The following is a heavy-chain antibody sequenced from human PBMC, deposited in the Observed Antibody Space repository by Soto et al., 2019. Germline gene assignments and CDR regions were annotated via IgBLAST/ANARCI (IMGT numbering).Heavy chain of an antibody. CDR3: ARILGREPNFDY. CDR2: IYYSGST. V-gene: IGHV4-39*01. D-gene: IGHD1-26*01. J-gene: IGHJ4*02. Sequence: SETLSLTCTVSGGSISSSSYYWGWIRQPPGKGLEWIGSIYYSGSTYYNPSLKSRVTISVDTSKNQFSLKLSSVTAADTAVYYCARILGREPNFDYWGQGTLVTVSS. CDR1: GGSISSSSYY.